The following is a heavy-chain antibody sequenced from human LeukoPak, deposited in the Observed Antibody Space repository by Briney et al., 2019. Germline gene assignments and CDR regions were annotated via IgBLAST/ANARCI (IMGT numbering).Heavy chain of an antibody. V-gene: IGHV1-46*01. J-gene: IGHJ6*02. CDR3: ARDLRSSSSLPYYYYGMDV. CDR1: GYTVTSYY. D-gene: IGHD6-6*01. Sequence: ASVKVSCKASGYTVTSYYMHWVRQAPGQGLEWMAILNPSGGSSNYAQKFQGRVTITRDTSASTAYMELSSLRSEDTAVYYCARDLRSSSSLPYYYYGMDVWGQGTTVTVSS. CDR2: LNPSGGSS.